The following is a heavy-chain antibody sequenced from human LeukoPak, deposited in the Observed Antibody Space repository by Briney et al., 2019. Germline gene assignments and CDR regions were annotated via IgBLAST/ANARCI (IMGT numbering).Heavy chain of an antibody. V-gene: IGHV3-11*06. CDR3: ARDPYSGGYGDYYYYYMDV. D-gene: IGHD1-26*01. CDR1: GFTFSDYY. CDR2: ITSSSSYI. Sequence: GGSLRLSCAASGFTFSDYYMSWIRQAPGKGLEWVSSITSSSSYIYYADSVKGRFTISRDNAKNSLYLQINSLRAEDTAVYYCARDPYSGGYGDYYYYYMDVWGKETTVTISS. J-gene: IGHJ6*03.